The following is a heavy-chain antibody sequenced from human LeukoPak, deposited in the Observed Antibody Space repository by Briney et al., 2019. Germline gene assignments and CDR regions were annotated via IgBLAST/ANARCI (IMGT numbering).Heavy chain of an antibody. V-gene: IGHV1-18*01. CDR3: ARLSGPYYYYYYMDV. D-gene: IGHD6-25*01. Sequence: ASVKVSCKASSYTFNSYGISWVRQAPGQGLEWMGWINPYNGNTNYAQKLQGRVTMTTDTSTSTAYMELRNLRSDDTAVYYCARLSGPYYYYYYMDVWGKGTTVTVSS. J-gene: IGHJ6*03. CDR1: SYTFNSYG. CDR2: INPYNGNT.